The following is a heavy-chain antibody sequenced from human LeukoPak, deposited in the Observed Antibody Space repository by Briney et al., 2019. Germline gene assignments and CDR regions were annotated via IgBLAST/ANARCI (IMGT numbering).Heavy chain of an antibody. CDR2: IKQDGSEE. CDR1: GFTFSSYW. V-gene: IGHV3-7*03. CDR3: ARGGSRQYNF. J-gene: IGHJ4*02. D-gene: IGHD5-18*01. Sequence: PGGSLRLSCEVSGFTFSSYWMSWVRQAPGKGLEWVANIKQDGSEEYYVDSVKGRFTISRDNAKNSLYLQMNSLRAEDTAVYYCARGGSRQYNFWGQGTLVTVSS.